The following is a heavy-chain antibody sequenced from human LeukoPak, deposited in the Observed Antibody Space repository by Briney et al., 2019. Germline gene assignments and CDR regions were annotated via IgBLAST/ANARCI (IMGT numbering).Heavy chain of an antibody. CDR3: AKGDPIAVAGMFDY. CDR1: GFTFDDYA. V-gene: IGHV3-9*01. D-gene: IGHD6-19*01. J-gene: IGHJ4*02. Sequence: GGSLRLSCAASGFTFDDYAMHWVRQAPGKGLEWVSGISWNSGGIGYADSVKGRFTISRDNAKNSLYLQMNSLRAEDTALYYCAKGDPIAVAGMFDYWGQGTLVTVSS. CDR2: ISWNSGGI.